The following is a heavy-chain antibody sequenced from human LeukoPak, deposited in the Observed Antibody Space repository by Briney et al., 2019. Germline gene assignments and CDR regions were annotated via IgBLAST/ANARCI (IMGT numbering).Heavy chain of an antibody. CDR1: GFSFSNAW. D-gene: IGHD3-10*01. V-gene: IGHV3-23*01. Sequence: GGSLRLSCAASGFSFSNAWMTWVRQAPGKGLEWVSGISGSGDNTWYADSVRGRFTISRDNSKKTLYLQMHSLRAEDTAVYYCAKASVWTMVRVVSYFDDWGQGIQVTVSS. J-gene: IGHJ4*02. CDR2: ISGSGDNT. CDR3: AKASVWTMVRVVSYFDD.